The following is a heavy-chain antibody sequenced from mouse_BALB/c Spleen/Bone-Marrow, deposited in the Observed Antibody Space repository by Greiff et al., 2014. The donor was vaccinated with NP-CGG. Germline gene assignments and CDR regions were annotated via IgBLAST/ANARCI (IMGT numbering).Heavy chain of an antibody. CDR1: GYTFTDYA. J-gene: IGHJ2*01. V-gene: IGHV1S137*01. Sequence: VQLQESGAELVRPGVSVKISCKGSGYTFTDYAMHWVKQSHAKSLEWIGVISTYYGAAIYNQKFEGKATMTVDKSSSTAYMELARLTSEDSAIYYCARDLDYWGQGTTLTVSS. CDR2: ISTYYGAA. CDR3: ARDLDY.